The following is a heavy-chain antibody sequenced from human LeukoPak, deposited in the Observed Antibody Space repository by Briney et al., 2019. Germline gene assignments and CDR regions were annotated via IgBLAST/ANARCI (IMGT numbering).Heavy chain of an antibody. V-gene: IGHV3-7*01. CDR2: TKQDGSET. CDR1: RFTLSNYW. CDR3: ARQRGSGCLDY. J-gene: IGHJ4*02. D-gene: IGHD6-19*01. Sequence: GGSLRLSCAASRFTLSNYWMSWVRQAPGKGLEWVANTKQDGSETYYVDSVKGRFTISRDNAKNSLSLQMNSLRAEDTAVYYCARQRGSGCLDYWGQGTLVTVSS.